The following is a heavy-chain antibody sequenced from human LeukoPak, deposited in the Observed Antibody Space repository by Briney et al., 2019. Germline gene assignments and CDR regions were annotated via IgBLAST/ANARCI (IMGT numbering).Heavy chain of an antibody. V-gene: IGHV3-33*08. CDR3: ARGSHGMDV. J-gene: IGHJ6*02. CDR2: IWYDGSNK. Sequence: PGGSLRLSCAASGFTFSTYTMYWVRHPPGKRLEWVAVIWYDGSNKYYADSVKGRFTISRDNSKNTLYLQMNSLRAEDTAVYYCARGSHGMDVWGQGTTVTVSS. CDR1: GFTFSTYT.